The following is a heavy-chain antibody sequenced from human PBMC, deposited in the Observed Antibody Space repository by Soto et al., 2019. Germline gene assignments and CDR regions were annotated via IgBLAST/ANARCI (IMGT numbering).Heavy chain of an antibody. CDR3: ARARGYYDSSGYSGYYFDY. CDR2: IYSGGST. V-gene: IGHV3-53*01. CDR1: GFTVSSNY. Sequence: EVQLVESGGGLIQPGGSLRLSCAASGFTVSSNYMSWVRQAPGKGLEWVSVIYSGGSTYYADSVKGRFTISRDNSKNTLYVQMNSLRAEDTAVYYCARARGYYDSSGYSGYYFDYWGQGTLVTVSS. D-gene: IGHD3-22*01. J-gene: IGHJ4*02.